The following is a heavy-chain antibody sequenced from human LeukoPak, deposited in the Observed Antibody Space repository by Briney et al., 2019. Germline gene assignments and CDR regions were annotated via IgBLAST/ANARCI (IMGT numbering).Heavy chain of an antibody. CDR3: ARAVNYAFDI. J-gene: IGHJ3*02. V-gene: IGHV3-21*01. Sequence: GGSLRLSCAASGFTFSTYNMNWLRQAPGEGLEWVSSISSSSTYIYYADSVKGRCTISRDNAKNSLYLQMNSLTAEDTAVYYCARAVNYAFDIWGQGTMVTVSS. CDR1: GFTFSTYN. D-gene: IGHD1-1*01. CDR2: ISSSSTYI.